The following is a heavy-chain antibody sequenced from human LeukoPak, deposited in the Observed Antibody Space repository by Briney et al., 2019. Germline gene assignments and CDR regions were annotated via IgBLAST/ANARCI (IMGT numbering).Heavy chain of an antibody. CDR3: ARALKTYDSSGYYHPNWYFDL. D-gene: IGHD3-22*01. J-gene: IGHJ2*01. V-gene: IGHV1-3*01. CDR1: GYTFTSYA. CDR2: INAGNGNT. Sequence: ASVKVSYKASGYTFTSYAMHWVRQAPGQRLEWMGWINAGNGNTKYSQKFQGRVTITRDTSASTAYMELSSLRSEDTAVYYCARALKTYDSSGYYHPNWYFDLWGRGTLVTVSS.